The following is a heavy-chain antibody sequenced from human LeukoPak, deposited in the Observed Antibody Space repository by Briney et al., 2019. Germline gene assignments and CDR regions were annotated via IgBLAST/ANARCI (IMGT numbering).Heavy chain of an antibody. Sequence: PGGSLRLSCAASGFTFSSYAMSWVRQAPGKGLEWVSAISGSGGSTYYADSVKGRFTISRDNSKNTLYLQMNSLRAEDTAVYYCAKDGGEGAVARYYFDYWGQGTLVTVSS. CDR1: GFTFSSYA. D-gene: IGHD6-19*01. J-gene: IGHJ4*02. CDR3: AKDGGEGAVARYYFDY. CDR2: ISGSGGST. V-gene: IGHV3-23*01.